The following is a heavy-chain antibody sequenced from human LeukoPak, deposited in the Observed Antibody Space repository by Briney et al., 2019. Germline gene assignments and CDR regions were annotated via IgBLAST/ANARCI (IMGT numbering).Heavy chain of an antibody. V-gene: IGHV4-34*01. CDR2: INNSRST. Sequence: PSGTLSLTCAVYGGSFSGYYWSWIRQPPGKGLEWIGEINNSRSTKYNPCLKSRVTISVDTSKNQFSLKLSSMTAAETAVYYCARGRNSYGSGSYYNYPLDYWGQGTLVTVSS. J-gene: IGHJ4*02. CDR3: ARGRNSYGSGSYYNYPLDY. CDR1: GGSFSGYY. D-gene: IGHD3-10*01.